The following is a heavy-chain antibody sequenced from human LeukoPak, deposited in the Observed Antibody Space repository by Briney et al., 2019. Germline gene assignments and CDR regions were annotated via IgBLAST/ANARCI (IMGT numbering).Heavy chain of an antibody. J-gene: IGHJ3*02. D-gene: IGHD2-8*01. CDR2: IIPIDGVE. V-gene: IGHV1-69*02. Sequence: VEVSCKASGGTSSSYTISWVRQAPGQGLEWMGRIIPIDGVENYAQKFQGRVTITADKLTSTAYMELSSLRSEDTAVYYCARALDCTNGVCFGDDAFDIWGQGTMVTVSS. CDR3: ARALDCTNGVCFGDDAFDI. CDR1: GGTSSSYT.